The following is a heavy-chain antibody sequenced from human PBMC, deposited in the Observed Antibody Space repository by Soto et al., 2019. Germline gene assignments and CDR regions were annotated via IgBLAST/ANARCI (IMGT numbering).Heavy chain of an antibody. CDR2: IIPILGIA. J-gene: IGHJ4*02. D-gene: IGHD2-2*01. CDR1: GGTFSSYT. V-gene: IGHV1-69*02. CDR3: ARIGEVPAAKSDY. Sequence: SVKVSCKASGGTFSSYTISWVRQAPGQGLEWMGRIIPILGIANYAQKFQGRVTITADKSTSTAYMELSSLRSEDTAVYYCARIGEVPAAKSDYWGQGTLVTVSS.